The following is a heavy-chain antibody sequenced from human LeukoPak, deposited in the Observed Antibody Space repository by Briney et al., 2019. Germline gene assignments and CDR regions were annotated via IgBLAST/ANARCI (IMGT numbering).Heavy chain of an antibody. V-gene: IGHV4-31*03. D-gene: IGHD2-15*01. CDR1: GGSISSGGYY. CDR2: IYYSGST. J-gene: IGHJ4*02. CDR3: ARGSDCSGGSCPWDY. Sequence: SETLSLTCTVSGGSISSGGYYWSWIRQHPGKGLEWIGYIYYSGSTYYNPSLKSRVTISVDTSKNQFSLKLSSVTAADTAVYCCARGSDCSGGSCPWDYWGQGTLVTVSS.